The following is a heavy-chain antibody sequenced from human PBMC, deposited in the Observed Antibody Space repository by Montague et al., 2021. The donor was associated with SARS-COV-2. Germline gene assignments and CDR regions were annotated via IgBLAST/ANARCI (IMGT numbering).Heavy chain of an antibody. CDR1: GDSVVELRRR. CDR3: ARGNWEKVTGTTSDYLYYFDR. CDR2: PLFRNKRYD. D-gene: IGHD1-7*01. Sequence: CAISGDSVVELRRRSEWHTHALQSRLEFVCRPLFRNKRYDDYAASVKGRITMNPDTAKNHFSLQLNSVTPEDTAVYYCARGNWEKVTGTTSDYLYYFDRWGQGTLVTVSS. J-gene: IGHJ4*02. V-gene: IGHV6-1*01.